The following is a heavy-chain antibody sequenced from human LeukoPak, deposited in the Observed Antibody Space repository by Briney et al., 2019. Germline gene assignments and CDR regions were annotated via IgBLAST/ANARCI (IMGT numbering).Heavy chain of an antibody. Sequence: SQTLSLTCTVSGGSISSGAYYWRWIRQPPGKGLEWIGYIYYSGSTYYNPSLKSRVTISVDTSKNQFSLKLSSVTAADTAVYYCASEDYGDSGGVDYWGQGTLVTVSS. CDR2: IYYSGST. J-gene: IGHJ4*02. D-gene: IGHD4-17*01. CDR1: GGSISSGAYY. V-gene: IGHV4-30-4*01. CDR3: ASEDYGDSGGVDY.